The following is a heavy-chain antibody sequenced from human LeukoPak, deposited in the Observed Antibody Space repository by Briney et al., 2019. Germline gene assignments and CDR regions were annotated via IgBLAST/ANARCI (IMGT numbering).Heavy chain of an antibody. V-gene: IGHV4-39*07. CDR2: IYYSGST. Sequence: SETLSLTCTVSGGSISGSSYYWGWIRQPPGKGLEWIGSIYYSGSTYYNPSLKSRVTISVDKSKNQFSLKLSSVTAADTAVYYCARDMHDYMLFNYYGMDVWGQGTTVTVSS. D-gene: IGHD4-11*01. CDR3: ARDMHDYMLFNYYGMDV. CDR1: GGSISGSSYY. J-gene: IGHJ6*02.